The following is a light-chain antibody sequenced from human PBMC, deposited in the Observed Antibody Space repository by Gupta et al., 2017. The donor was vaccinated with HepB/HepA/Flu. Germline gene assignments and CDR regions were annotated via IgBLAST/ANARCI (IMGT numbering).Light chain of an antibody. Sequence: QSVLSQPPSASGTPGQRVTISCSGSSSNIGRTNVNWYQQLPGTAPKLLIYYNDQQPSGVPDRFSASKSGTSASLVISGLQSEDEADYFCAAWDDSLKDVLFGGGTKLTVL. V-gene: IGLV1-44*01. CDR1: SSNIGRTN. J-gene: IGLJ2*01. CDR3: AAWDDSLKDVL. CDR2: YND.